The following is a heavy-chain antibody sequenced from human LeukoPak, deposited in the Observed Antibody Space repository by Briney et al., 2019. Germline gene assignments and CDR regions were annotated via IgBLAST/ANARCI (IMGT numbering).Heavy chain of an antibody. CDR2: INPNSGGT. CDR3: ARDQVLRYFDWLLQGDYYFDY. Sequence: ASVKVSCKASGYTFTGYYMHWVRQAPGQGLEWMGWINPNSGGTNYAQKFQGRVTMTRDTSISTAYMELSRLRSDDTAVYYCARDQVLRYFDWLLQGDYYFDYWGQGTLVTVSS. J-gene: IGHJ4*02. D-gene: IGHD3-9*01. CDR1: GYTFTGYY. V-gene: IGHV1-2*02.